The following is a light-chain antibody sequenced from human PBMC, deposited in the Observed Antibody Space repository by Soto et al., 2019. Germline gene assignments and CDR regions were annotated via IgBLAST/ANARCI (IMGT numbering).Light chain of an antibody. CDR1: QSISSW. Sequence: DIQMTQSPSTLSASVGDRATLTCRASQSISSWLAWYQQKPGQAPKLLIYDASSLESGVPARFSGSGSGTEFTLTISSLQSDDFAAYYCQQYNSYPWTFGQGTKVDI. J-gene: IGKJ1*01. CDR3: QQYNSYPWT. CDR2: DAS. V-gene: IGKV1-5*01.